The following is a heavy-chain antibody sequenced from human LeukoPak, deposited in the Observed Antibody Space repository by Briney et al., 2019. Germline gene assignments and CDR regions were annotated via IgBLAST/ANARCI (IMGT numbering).Heavy chain of an antibody. CDR3: AHRRRGTLITRVRGVTNHNSFDP. CDR2: FYWDDDK. J-gene: IGHJ5*02. V-gene: IGHV2-5*02. D-gene: IGHD3-10*01. Sequence: SGPTLGIPRQTLTLTCTISGLSICTRGVGGGWIRQPPGNDLECLTLFYWDDDKRYIPSLKSRLNITKDTQKNKLDLEITNVEPVEKATYYCAHRRRGTLITRVRGVTNHNSFDPWGQGTLVTVSS. CDR1: GLSICTRGVG.